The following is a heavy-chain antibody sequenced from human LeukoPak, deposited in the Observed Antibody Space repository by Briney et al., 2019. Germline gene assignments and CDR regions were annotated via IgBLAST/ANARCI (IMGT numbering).Heavy chain of an antibody. J-gene: IGHJ6*03. D-gene: IGHD4-17*01. Sequence: SETLSLTCTVSGGSISSYYWSWIRQPPGKGLEWIGYIYYSGSTNYNPSLKSRVTISVDTSKNQFSLKLSSVTAADTAVYYCAKDRATVTTFPSYYHYMDVWGKGTTVTVSS. CDR3: AKDRATVTTFPSYYHYMDV. V-gene: IGHV4-59*01. CDR2: IYYSGST. CDR1: GGSISSYY.